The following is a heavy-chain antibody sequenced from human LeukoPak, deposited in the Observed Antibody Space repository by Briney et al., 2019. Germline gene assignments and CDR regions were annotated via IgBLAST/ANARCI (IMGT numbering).Heavy chain of an antibody. CDR2: ISSSSSRYI. CDR3: ARDLGGGAFDY. J-gene: IGHJ4*02. CDR1: GFTFSSYS. Sequence: GGSLRLSCAVSGFTFSSYSMNWVRQAPGKGLEWVSSISSSSSRYIYYADSVKGRFTISRDNAKNSLYLQMNSLRAEDTAVYYCARDLGGGAFDYWGQGTLVTVSS. V-gene: IGHV3-21*01. D-gene: IGHD3-16*01.